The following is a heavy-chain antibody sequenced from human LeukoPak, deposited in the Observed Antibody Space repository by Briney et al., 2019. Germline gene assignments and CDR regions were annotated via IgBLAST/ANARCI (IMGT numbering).Heavy chain of an antibody. CDR1: GGSISSYY. V-gene: IGHV4-4*07. D-gene: IGHD3-22*01. CDR2: IYTSGST. Sequence: PSETLSLTCTVSGGSISSYYWSWIRQPAGKELEWIGRIYTSGSTNYNPSLKSRVTMSVDTSKNQFSLKLSSVTAADTAVYYCARDMRGISGTMIVVAPPAFDIWGQGTMVTVSS. J-gene: IGHJ3*02. CDR3: ARDMRGISGTMIVVAPPAFDI.